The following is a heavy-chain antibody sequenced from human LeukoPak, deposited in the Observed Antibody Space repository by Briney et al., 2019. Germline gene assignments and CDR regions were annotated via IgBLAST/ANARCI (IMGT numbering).Heavy chain of an antibody. J-gene: IGHJ4*02. CDR2: ISWNSGSI. Sequence: GGSLRLSCAASGFTFDDYAMHWVRQAPGKGLEWVSGISWNSGSIGYADSVKGRFTISRDNAKNSLYLQMNSLRADDTAVYYCVKDSPPRYSGSPPAYWGQGTLVTVSS. CDR3: VKDSPPRYSGSPPAY. CDR1: GFTFDDYA. D-gene: IGHD1-26*01. V-gene: IGHV3-9*01.